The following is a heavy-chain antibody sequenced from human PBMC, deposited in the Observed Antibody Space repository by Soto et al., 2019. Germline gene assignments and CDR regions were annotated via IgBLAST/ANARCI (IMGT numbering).Heavy chain of an antibody. J-gene: IGHJ6*02. CDR1: GYTFTSYD. V-gene: IGHV1-8*01. CDR3: ARGRIRVRGVIVLGPYYYYYGMDV. Sequence: ASVKVSCKASGYTFTSYDINWVRQATGQGLEWMGWMNPNSGNTGYAQKFQGRVTMNRNTSISTAYMELSSLRSEDTAVYYCARGRIRVRGVIVLGPYYYYYGMDVWGQGTTVTVSS. CDR2: MNPNSGNT. D-gene: IGHD3-10*01.